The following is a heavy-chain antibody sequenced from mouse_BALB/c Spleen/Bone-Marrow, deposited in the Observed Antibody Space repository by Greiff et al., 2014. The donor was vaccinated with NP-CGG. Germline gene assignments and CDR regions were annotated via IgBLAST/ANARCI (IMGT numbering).Heavy chain of an antibody. Sequence: EVKLMESGAELVKPGASVKLSCTASGFNIKDTYMHWVKQRPEQGLEWIGRIDPANGNTKYDPKFQGKATITADTSSNTAYLQLSSLPSEDTAVYYGAIYYYGGRGFAYWGQGTLVTVSA. V-gene: IGHV14-3*02. D-gene: IGHD1-1*01. J-gene: IGHJ3*01. CDR3: AIYYYGGRGFAY. CDR1: GFNIKDTY. CDR2: IDPANGNT.